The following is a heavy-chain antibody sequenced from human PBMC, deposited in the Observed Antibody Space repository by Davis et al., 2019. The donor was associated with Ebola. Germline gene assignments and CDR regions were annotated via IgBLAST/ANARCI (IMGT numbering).Heavy chain of an antibody. D-gene: IGHD3-3*01. V-gene: IGHV1-2*04. CDR3: ARDRLITIFGVVLPGDYYGLDV. CDR1: GYTFTGYY. CDR2: INPNSGGT. J-gene: IGHJ6*02. Sequence: ASVKVSCKASGYTFTGYYMHWVRQAPGQGLEWMGWINPNSGGTNYAQKFQGWVTMTRDTSISTAYMELSRLRSDDTAVYYCARDRLITIFGVVLPGDYYGLDVWGQGTTVTVSS.